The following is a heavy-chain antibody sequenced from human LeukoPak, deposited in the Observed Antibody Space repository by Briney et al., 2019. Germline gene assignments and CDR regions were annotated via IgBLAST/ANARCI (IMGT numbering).Heavy chain of an antibody. CDR1: GGSISNYY. CDR2: IYYSGST. Sequence: SETLSLTCTVSGGSISNYYWSWIRQPPGKGLEWIGYIYYSGSTNYNPSLKSRVTISVDTSKNQFSLKLSSVTAADTAVYYCANYDDAFDIWGQGTMVTVSS. D-gene: IGHD3-3*01. CDR3: ANYDDAFDI. V-gene: IGHV4-59*08. J-gene: IGHJ3*02.